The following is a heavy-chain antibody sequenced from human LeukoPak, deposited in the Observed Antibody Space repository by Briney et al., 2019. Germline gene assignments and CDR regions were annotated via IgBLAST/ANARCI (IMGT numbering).Heavy chain of an antibody. CDR2: ISGSGGST. Sequence: GGSLRLSCAASGLTFRSYAMNWVRQAPGKGLEWVSAISGSGGSTYYADSVKGRFTISRDNARNSLYLQMNSLRAEDTAVYYCARDDGRYYDSSGWDYWGQGTLVTVSS. V-gene: IGHV3-23*01. CDR1: GLTFRSYA. D-gene: IGHD3-22*01. CDR3: ARDDGRYYDSSGWDY. J-gene: IGHJ4*02.